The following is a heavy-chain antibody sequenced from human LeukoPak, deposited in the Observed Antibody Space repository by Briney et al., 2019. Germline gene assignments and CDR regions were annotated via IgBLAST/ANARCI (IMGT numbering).Heavy chain of an antibody. V-gene: IGHV4-34*01. J-gene: IGHJ6*02. D-gene: IGHD6-13*01. CDR3: ATQPGIAAAGSHYGMDT. CDR2: INHSGST. CDR1: GGSFSGYY. Sequence: SETLSLTCAVYGGSFSGYYWSWVRQPPGKGLEWIGEINHSGSTNYNPSLKSRVTISVDTSKNQFSLKLSSVTAADTAVYYCATQPGIAAAGSHYGMDTWGQGTTVTVSS.